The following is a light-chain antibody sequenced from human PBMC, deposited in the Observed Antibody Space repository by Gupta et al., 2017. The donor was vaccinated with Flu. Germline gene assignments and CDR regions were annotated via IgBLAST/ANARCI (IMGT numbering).Light chain of an antibody. CDR3: QQEDNLPFT. V-gene: IGKV1-33*01. J-gene: IGKJ2*01. CDR1: QIITRY. CDR2: DAS. Sequence: PSGQSATIRYRVSMTGRASQIITRYLNWYQQKPGKAPKLLIYDASRGQAGVPARFSGSGSGTEYTLTISSLQPEDVATYYCQQEDNLPFTFGQGTKVDIK.